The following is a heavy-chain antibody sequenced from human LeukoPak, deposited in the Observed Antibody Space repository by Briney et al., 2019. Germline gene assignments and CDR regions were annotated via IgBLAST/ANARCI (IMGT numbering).Heavy chain of an antibody. D-gene: IGHD4-23*01. CDR2: IYSGGST. Sequence: PGGSLRLSCTVSGFTVSSDSMSWVRQAPGKGLEWVSFIYSGGSTHYSDSVKGRFTISRDNSKNTLSLQMNSLRAEDTAVYYCARRAGVYSHPYDYWGQGTLVTVSS. CDR3: ARRAGVYSHPYDY. CDR1: GFTVSSDS. V-gene: IGHV3-53*01. J-gene: IGHJ4*02.